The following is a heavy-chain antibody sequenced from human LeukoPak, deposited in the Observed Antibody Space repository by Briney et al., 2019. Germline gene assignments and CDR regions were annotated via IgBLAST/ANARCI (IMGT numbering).Heavy chain of an antibody. CDR2: ISGSSSYI. J-gene: IGHJ4*02. Sequence: PGRSLRLSCAASGFTFSSYTMNWVRQAPGKGLEWVSSISGSSSYIYYADSLKGRFTISRDNAKNSLYLQMNSLRAEDTAVYYCARDDEQLVLSRVVFDYWGQGTLVTVSS. V-gene: IGHV3-21*01. D-gene: IGHD6-13*01. CDR3: ARDDEQLVLSRVVFDY. CDR1: GFTFSSYT.